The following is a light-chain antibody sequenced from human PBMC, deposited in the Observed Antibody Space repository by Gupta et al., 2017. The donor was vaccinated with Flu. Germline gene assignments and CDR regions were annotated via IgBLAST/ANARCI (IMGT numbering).Light chain of an antibody. CDR2: EVS. Sequence: SALTQPASVSGSPGQSITISCTGTGSDVGGSNYVSWYQQHPGKAPKLMIYEVSHRPSGVANRFSGSKSGNTASLTIAGLQAEDEADYHCSAYTSGSTSYVFGTGTKVTIL. V-gene: IGLV2-14*01. CDR3: SAYTSGSTSYV. CDR1: GSDVGGSNY. J-gene: IGLJ1*01.